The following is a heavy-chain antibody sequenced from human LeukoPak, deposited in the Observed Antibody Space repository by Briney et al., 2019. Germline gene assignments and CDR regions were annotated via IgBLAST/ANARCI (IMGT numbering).Heavy chain of an antibody. J-gene: IGHJ5*02. CDR2: IKQDGSEK. D-gene: IGHD3-10*01. CDR3: ARVLLWFGELLDNWFDP. CDR1: GFTFSSYW. V-gene: IGHV3-7*01. Sequence: GGSLRLSCAASGFTFSSYWMSWVRQAPGKGLEWVANIKQDGSEKYYVDSVKGRFTISRDNAKNSLYLQMNSLRAEDTAVYYCARVLLWFGELLDNWFDPWGQGTLVTVSS.